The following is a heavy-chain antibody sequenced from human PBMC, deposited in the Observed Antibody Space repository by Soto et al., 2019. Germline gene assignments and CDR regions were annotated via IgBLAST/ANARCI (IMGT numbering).Heavy chain of an antibody. V-gene: IGHV3-23*01. Sequence: GGSLRLSCAASGFTFSSYAMSWVRQAPGKGLEWVSAISGSGGSTYYADSVKGRFTISRDNSKNTLYLQMNSLRAEDTAVYYCARVGSAVATISGPFDYWGQGTLVTVSS. J-gene: IGHJ4*02. D-gene: IGHD5-12*01. CDR3: ARVGSAVATISGPFDY. CDR2: ISGSGGST. CDR1: GFTFSSYA.